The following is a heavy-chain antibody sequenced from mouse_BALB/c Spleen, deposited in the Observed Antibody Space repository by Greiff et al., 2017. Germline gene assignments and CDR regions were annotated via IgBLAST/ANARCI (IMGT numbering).Heavy chain of an antibody. CDR2: ISYSGST. Sequence: EVKLVESGPGLVKPSQSLSLTCTVTGYSITSDYAWNWIRQFPGNKLEWMGYISYSGSTSYNPSLKSRISITRDTSKNQFFLQLNSVTTEDTATYYCARSRITTVPWFAYWGQGTLVTVSA. J-gene: IGHJ3*01. V-gene: IGHV3-2*02. CDR1: GYSITSDYA. CDR3: ARSRITTVPWFAY. D-gene: IGHD1-1*01.